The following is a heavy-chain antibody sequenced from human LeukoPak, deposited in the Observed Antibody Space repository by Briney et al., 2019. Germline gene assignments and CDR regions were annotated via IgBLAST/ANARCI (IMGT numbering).Heavy chain of an antibody. D-gene: IGHD5-12*01. CDR1: GFTFSSYA. J-gene: IGHJ4*02. Sequence: GGSLRLSCAASGFTFSSYATSWVRQAPGKGLEWVSAISGSGGSTYYADSVKGRFTISRDNSKNTLYLQMNSLRAEDTAVYYCANSVDSGYESYYFDYWGQGTLVTVSS. CDR3: ANSVDSGYESYYFDY. CDR2: ISGSGGST. V-gene: IGHV3-23*01.